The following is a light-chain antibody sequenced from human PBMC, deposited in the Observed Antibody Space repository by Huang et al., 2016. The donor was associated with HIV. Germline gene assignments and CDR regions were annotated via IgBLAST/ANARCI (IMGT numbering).Light chain of an antibody. CDR3: QQRSNWHFT. J-gene: IGKJ3*01. Sequence: EIVLTQSPATLSLSPGERATLSCRASQSVRSSLTWYQQKPVQAPRLLIYDASNRATGIPARFSGSGSGTDFTLTISSLEPEDFAVYYCQQRSNWHFTFGPGTKVDIK. CDR1: QSVRSS. CDR2: DAS. V-gene: IGKV3-11*01.